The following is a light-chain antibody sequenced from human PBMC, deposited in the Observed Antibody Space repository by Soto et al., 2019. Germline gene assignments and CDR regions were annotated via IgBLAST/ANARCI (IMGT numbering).Light chain of an antibody. J-gene: IGLJ1*01. CDR1: SSDVGSYNL. V-gene: IGLV2-23*02. CDR3: CSYAGSSTYV. Sequence: QSVLTQPASVSGSPGQSITISCTGTSSDVGSYNLVSWYQQHPGKAPKLMIYEVSKRPSGVSNRFSGPKSGSTASLTISGLQAEDEADYYCCSYAGSSTYVFGTGT. CDR2: EVS.